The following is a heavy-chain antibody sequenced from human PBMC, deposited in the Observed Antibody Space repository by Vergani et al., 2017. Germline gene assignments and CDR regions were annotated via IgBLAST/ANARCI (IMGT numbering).Heavy chain of an antibody. CDR2: IYYSGST. CDR3: ARRSGIVYDIFSGTQYFFDF. Sequence: VHLVESGGGWVKPGGSLTVSCVTSGFNFRDAWFNWVRQAPGKGLEWIGSIYYSGSTYYNPSLESRVTISVDTSNNHFSLRLNSLTAADTAVYYCARRSGIVYDIFSGTQYFFDFWGQGTLVTVSS. CDR1: GFNFRDAW. D-gene: IGHD3-9*01. V-gene: IGHV4-38-2*01. J-gene: IGHJ4*02.